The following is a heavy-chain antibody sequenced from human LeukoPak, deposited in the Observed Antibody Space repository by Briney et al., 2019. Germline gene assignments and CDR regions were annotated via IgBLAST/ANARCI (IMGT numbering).Heavy chain of an antibody. V-gene: IGHV3-30-3*01. CDR2: ISYDASNK. J-gene: IGHJ1*01. CDR3: AGASRREYFQH. CDR1: GFTCSRYA. Sequence: GGSLRLSCAAFGFTCSRYAMGWVRQVPGKGLECVAVISYDASNKYYADSVKGRFTITRDDSKNTLYLQMSSLRAEDTAVYYCAGASRREYFQHWGQGTLVTVSS. D-gene: IGHD6-13*01.